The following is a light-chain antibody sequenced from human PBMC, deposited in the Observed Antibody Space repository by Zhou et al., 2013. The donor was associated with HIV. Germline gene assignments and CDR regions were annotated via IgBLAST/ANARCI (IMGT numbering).Light chain of an antibody. V-gene: IGKV1-9*01. Sequence: DIQLTQSPSFLSASVGDRVTITCRASQGISSYLAWYQQQPGKAPKLLIYAASTLQSGVPSRFSGSGSGTEFTLTISSLQPEDFATYYCQQSYSPPRYTFGQGTKLEIK. J-gene: IGKJ2*01. CDR3: QQSYSPPRYT. CDR1: QGISSY. CDR2: AAS.